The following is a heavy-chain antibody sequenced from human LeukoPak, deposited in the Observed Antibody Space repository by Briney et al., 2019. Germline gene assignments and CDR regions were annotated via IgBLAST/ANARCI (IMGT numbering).Heavy chain of an antibody. D-gene: IGHD3-3*01. Sequence: GESLKISCKGSGCTFTSYWIGWVRQMPGKGLEWMGIIYPGDFDTRYSPSFQGQVIISADTSISTAYLQWSSLKASDTAMYYCARGEDSWNGYYFRTFDFWGQGTLVTVSS. J-gene: IGHJ4*02. CDR2: IYPGDFDT. V-gene: IGHV5-51*01. CDR3: ARGEDSWNGYYFRTFDF. CDR1: GCTFTSYW.